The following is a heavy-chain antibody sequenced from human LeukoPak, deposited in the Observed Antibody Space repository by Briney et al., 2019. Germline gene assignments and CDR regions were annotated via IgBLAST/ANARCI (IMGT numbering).Heavy chain of an antibody. D-gene: IGHD6-13*01. CDR1: GRTFSSYA. Sequence: SVKVSCKASGRTFSSYAIIWVRQAPGQGLEWMGGIIPIFGTANYAQKFQGRVTITADESTSTAYMELSSLRSDDTAMYYCARDVGITVADSFDPWGQGTLVTVSS. V-gene: IGHV1-69*13. CDR3: ARDVGITVADSFDP. CDR2: IIPIFGTA. J-gene: IGHJ5*02.